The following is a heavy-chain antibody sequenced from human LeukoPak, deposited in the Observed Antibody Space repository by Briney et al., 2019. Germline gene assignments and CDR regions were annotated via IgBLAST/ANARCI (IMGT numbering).Heavy chain of an antibody. CDR3: ASLSRVAGTFSEFLF. V-gene: IGHV4-34*01. D-gene: IGHD2-15*01. J-gene: IGHJ4*02. Sequence: SETLSLTCAVFGGSFSGYYWSCIRQPPGKGLEWIGEINHSGSTHYNPSLKSRVTISADTAKNQFSLRLSSVTAADTAVYYCASLSRVAGTFSEFLFWGQGTLVTVSS. CDR1: GGSFSGYY. CDR2: INHSGST.